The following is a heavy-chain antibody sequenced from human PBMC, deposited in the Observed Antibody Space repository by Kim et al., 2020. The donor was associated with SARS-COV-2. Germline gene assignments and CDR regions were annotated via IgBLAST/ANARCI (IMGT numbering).Heavy chain of an antibody. J-gene: IGHJ6*02. CDR1: GYTFTSYA. CDR2: INAGNGNT. V-gene: IGHV1-3*01. CDR3: ASPHRARFVGATHYYGMDV. Sequence: ASVKVSCKASGYTFTSYAMHWVRQAPGQRLEWMGWINAGNGNTKYSQKFQGRVTITRDTSASTAYMELSSLRSEDTAAYYCASPHRARFVGATHYYGMDVWGQGTTVTVSS. D-gene: IGHD1-26*01.